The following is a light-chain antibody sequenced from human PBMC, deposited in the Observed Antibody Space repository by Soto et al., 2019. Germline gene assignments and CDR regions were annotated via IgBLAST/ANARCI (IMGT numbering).Light chain of an antibody. J-gene: IGKJ3*01. CDR3: QHYNSYSEFS. Sequence: DIHMTQSPSTLSASVGDRVTITCRASQNINSWLAWYQQKPGKAPKLLIYEASSLEKGVPARFGGSGSGTEFTLTISCLQPDDFATYYCQHYNSYSEFSFGPGTKVDIK. V-gene: IGKV1-5*03. CDR2: EAS. CDR1: QNINSW.